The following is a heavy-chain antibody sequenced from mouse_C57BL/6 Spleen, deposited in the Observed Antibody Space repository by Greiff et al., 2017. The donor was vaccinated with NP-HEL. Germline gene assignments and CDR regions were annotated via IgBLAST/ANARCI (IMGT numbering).Heavy chain of an antibody. V-gene: IGHV1-64*01. CDR1: GYTFTSYW. CDR2: IHPNSGST. Sequence: VQLQQPGAELVKPGASVKLSCKASGYTFTSYWMHWVKQRPGQGLEWIGMIHPNSGSTNYNEKFKSKATLTVDKSSSTAYMQLSSLTSEDSAVYYCARNYGSSDAMDYWGQGTSVTVSS. D-gene: IGHD1-1*01. CDR3: ARNYGSSDAMDY. J-gene: IGHJ4*01.